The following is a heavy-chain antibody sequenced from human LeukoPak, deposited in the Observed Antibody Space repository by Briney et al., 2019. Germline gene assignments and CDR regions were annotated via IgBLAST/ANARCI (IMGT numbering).Heavy chain of an antibody. CDR2: IYYSGST. V-gene: IGHV4-59*01. J-gene: IGHJ5*02. CDR1: GGSLSTYY. D-gene: IGHD3-22*01. CDR3: ARASGGYYNNWFDP. Sequence: SETLSLTCTVSGGSLSTYYWSWIRQPSGKGLEWMGYIYYSGSTNYNPSLKSRVTMSVDTSMNQFSLKLSSVTAADTAVYYCARASGGYYNNWFDPWGQGTLVTVSS.